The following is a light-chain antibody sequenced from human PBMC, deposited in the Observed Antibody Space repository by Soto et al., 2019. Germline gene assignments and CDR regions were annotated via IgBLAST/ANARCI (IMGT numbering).Light chain of an antibody. Sequence: QSALTQPASVSGSPGQSVTISCTGTSSDVGGYNYVSWYQHHPGKAPKLMLYGVSDRPSGISNRFSGSKSGNTASLTISGLQDEDEAYYYCASSRSSSTLIFGGGTKLTVL. CDR1: SSDVGGYNY. J-gene: IGLJ2*01. V-gene: IGLV2-14*01. CDR3: ASSRSSSTLI. CDR2: GVS.